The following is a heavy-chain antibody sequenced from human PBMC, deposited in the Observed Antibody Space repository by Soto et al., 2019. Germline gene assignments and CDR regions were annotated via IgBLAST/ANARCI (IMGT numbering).Heavy chain of an antibody. CDR3: ATSGISYYYGMDV. CDR2: INPNSGGT. D-gene: IGHD2-21*01. V-gene: IGHV1-2*04. Sequence: ASVKVSCKASGYTFTGYYMHWVRQAPGQGLEWMGWINPNSGGTNYAQKFQGWVTMTRDTSISTAYMELSRLRSDDTAVYYCATSGISYYYGMDVWGQGTTVTVSS. CDR1: GYTFTGYY. J-gene: IGHJ6*02.